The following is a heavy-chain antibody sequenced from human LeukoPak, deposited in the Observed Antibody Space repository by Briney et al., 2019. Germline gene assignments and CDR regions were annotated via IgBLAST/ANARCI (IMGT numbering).Heavy chain of an antibody. Sequence: SETLSLTCTVSGGSISSYYWSWIRQPPGKGLEWIGYIYYSGSTYYNPSLKSRLTISVDTSKNQFSLKLSSVTAADTAVYYCARSIAAVVSGWFDPWGQGTLVTVSS. D-gene: IGHD6-25*01. CDR3: ARSIAAVVSGWFDP. CDR1: GGSISSYY. J-gene: IGHJ5*02. V-gene: IGHV4-59*12. CDR2: IYYSGST.